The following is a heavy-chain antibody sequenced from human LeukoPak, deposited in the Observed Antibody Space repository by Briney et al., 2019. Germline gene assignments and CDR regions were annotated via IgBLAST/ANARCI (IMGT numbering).Heavy chain of an antibody. CDR3: ARHRAPYDSSGYPYGMDV. V-gene: IGHV4-59*08. D-gene: IGHD3-22*01. CDR2: IYYSGST. CDR1: GGSISSYY. J-gene: IGHJ6*02. Sequence: SETLSLTCTVSGGSISSYYWSWIRQPPGKGLEWIGYIYYSGSTNYNPSLKSRVTISVDTSKNQFSLKLSSVTAADTAVYYCARHRAPYDSSGYPYGMDVWGQGTTVTVSS.